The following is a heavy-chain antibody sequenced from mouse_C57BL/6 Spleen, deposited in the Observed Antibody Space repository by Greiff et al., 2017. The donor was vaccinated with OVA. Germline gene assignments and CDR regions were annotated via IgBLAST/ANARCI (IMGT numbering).Heavy chain of an antibody. J-gene: IGHJ4*01. V-gene: IGHV1-72*01. Sequence: QVQLQQPGAELVKPGASVKLSCKASGYTFTSYWMHWVKQRPGRGLEWIGRIDPNSGGTKYNEKFKSKATLTVDKPSSTAYMQLSSLTSEDTTVYYCERGGEIYYDYDGLPMDYWGQGTSVTVSS. CDR2: IDPNSGGT. CDR3: ERGGEIYYDYDGLPMDY. D-gene: IGHD2-4*01. CDR1: GYTFTSYW.